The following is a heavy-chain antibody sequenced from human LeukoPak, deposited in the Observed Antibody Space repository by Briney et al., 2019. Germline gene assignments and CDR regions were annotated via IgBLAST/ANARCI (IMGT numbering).Heavy chain of an antibody. CDR2: IYSDGNT. D-gene: IGHD6-19*01. CDR3: AGDTHSSSWYDH. Sequence: GGSLRLSCAASGFTFSSYAMTWVRQAPGKGLEWVSFIYSDGNTYYGDSVKGRFTLSRDSSRNTLYLQMNSLTVDDTAVYYCAGDTHSSSWYDHWGQGTLVTVSS. J-gene: IGHJ5*02. V-gene: IGHV3-23*03. CDR1: GFTFSSYA.